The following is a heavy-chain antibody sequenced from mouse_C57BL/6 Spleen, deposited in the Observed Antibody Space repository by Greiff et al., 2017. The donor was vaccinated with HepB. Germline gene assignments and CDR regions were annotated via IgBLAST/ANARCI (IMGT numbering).Heavy chain of an antibody. CDR3: ARYGSSYYAMDY. V-gene: IGHV14-2*01. D-gene: IGHD1-1*01. Sequence: EVMLVESGAELVKPGASVKLSCTASGFNIKDYYMHWVKQRTEQGLEWIGRIDPEDGETKYAPKFQGKATITADPSSHTAYLQLSSLTSEDTAVYYCARYGSSYYAMDYWGQGTSVTVSS. CDR2: IDPEDGET. J-gene: IGHJ4*01. CDR1: GFNIKDYY.